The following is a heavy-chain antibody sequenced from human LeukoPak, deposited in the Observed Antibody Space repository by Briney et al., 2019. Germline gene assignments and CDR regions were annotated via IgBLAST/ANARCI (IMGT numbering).Heavy chain of an antibody. J-gene: IGHJ4*02. V-gene: IGHV3-23*01. CDR3: AKDLTLFYDSSGYYRY. CDR2: ISGSGGST. Sequence: PGGSLRLSRAASGFTFSSYAMSWVRQAPGKGLEWVSAISGSGGSTYYADSVKGRFTISRDNSKNTLYLQMNSLRAEDTAVYYCAKDLTLFYDSSGYYRYWGQGTLVTVSS. D-gene: IGHD3-22*01. CDR1: GFTFSSYA.